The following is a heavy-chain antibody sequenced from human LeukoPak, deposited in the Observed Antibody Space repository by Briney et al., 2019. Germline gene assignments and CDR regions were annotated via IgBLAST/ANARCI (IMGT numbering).Heavy chain of an antibody. D-gene: IGHD7-27*01. CDR3: ARNPDWGNWYFDL. CDR2: IYYSGST. V-gene: IGHV4-31*03. Sequence: SETLSLTCTVSGGSISSGGYYWSWIRQHPGKGLEWIGYIYYSGSTYYNPSLKSRVTISVDTSKNQFSLKLSSVTAADTAVYYCARNPDWGNWYFDLWGRGTPVTVSS. CDR1: GGSISSGGYY. J-gene: IGHJ2*01.